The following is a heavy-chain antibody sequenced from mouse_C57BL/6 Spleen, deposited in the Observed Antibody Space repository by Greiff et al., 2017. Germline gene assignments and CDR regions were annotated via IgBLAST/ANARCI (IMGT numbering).Heavy chain of an antibody. J-gene: IGHJ3*01. CDR1: GYTFTDYY. CDR2: INPNNGGT. Sequence: EVQLQQSGPELVKPGASVKISCKASGYTFTDYYMNWVKQSHGKSLEWIGDINPNNGGTSYNLKFKGKATLTVDKSSSTAYMELRSLTSEDSAVYYCARGGHYDYDGFAYWGQGTLVTVSA. V-gene: IGHV1-26*01. CDR3: ARGGHYDYDGFAY. D-gene: IGHD2-4*01.